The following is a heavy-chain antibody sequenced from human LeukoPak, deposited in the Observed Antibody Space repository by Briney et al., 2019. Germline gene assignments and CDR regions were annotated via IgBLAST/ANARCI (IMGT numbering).Heavy chain of an antibody. CDR1: GFTFSSYS. V-gene: IGHV3-48*02. J-gene: IGHJ4*02. Sequence: PGGSLRLSCAGSGFTFSSYSMNWVRQAPGKGLEWVSYISSSSSTIYYAVSVKGRFTISRDNAKNSLYLQMNSLRDEDTAVYYCASNRYSGSSSSFDYWGQGTLVTVSS. CDR3: ASNRYSGSSSSFDY. D-gene: IGHD1-26*01. CDR2: ISSSSSTI.